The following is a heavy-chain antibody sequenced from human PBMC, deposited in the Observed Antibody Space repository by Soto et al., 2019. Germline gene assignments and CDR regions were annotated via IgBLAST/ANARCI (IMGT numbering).Heavy chain of an antibody. CDR1: GGTFSSYA. J-gene: IGHJ4*02. D-gene: IGHD2-15*01. CDR2: LIPIFGTA. Sequence: QVQLVQSGAEVKKPGSSVKVSCKASGGTFSSYAISWVRQAPRQGLEWMGVLIPIFGTANYAQKFQGRVTITSDESTSTAYMELSSLRSEDTAVYYCATPEMVAATPDYFDYWGQGTLVTVSS. CDR3: ATPEMVAATPDYFDY. V-gene: IGHV1-69*01.